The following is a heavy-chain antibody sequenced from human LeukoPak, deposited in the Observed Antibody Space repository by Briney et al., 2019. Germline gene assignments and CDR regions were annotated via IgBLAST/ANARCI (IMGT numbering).Heavy chain of an antibody. CDR2: ISAYNGNT. J-gene: IGHJ3*02. V-gene: IGHV1-18*01. CDR1: GYTFTSYG. D-gene: IGHD3-22*01. CDR3: ARDTPQTYFDDYYDSSGSDAFDI. Sequence: ASVNVSCKASGYTFTSYGISWVRQAPGQGLEWMGWISAYNGNTNYAQKLQGRVTMTTDTSTSTAYMELRSLRSDDTAVYYCARDTPQTYFDDYYDSSGSDAFDIWGQGTMVTVSS.